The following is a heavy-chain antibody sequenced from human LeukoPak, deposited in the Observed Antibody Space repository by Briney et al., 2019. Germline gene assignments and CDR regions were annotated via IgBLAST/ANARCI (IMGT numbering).Heavy chain of an antibody. CDR1: GFTFSSYG. CDR3: AKGERRYFDWLSPKNWFDP. J-gene: IGHJ5*02. V-gene: IGHV3-30*18. CDR2: ISYDGSNK. Sequence: QPGGSLRLSCAASGFTFSSYGTHWVRQAPGKGLEWVAVISYDGSNKYYADSVKGRFTISRDNPKNTLYLKMNSLRAEDTAVYDCAKGERRYFDWLSPKNWFDPWGQGTLVTVSS. D-gene: IGHD3-9*01.